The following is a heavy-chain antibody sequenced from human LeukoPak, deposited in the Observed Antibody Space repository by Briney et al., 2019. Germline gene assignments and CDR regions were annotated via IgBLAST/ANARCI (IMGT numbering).Heavy chain of an antibody. CDR3: TAGVGHSDFDY. Sequence: GGSLRLSCAASGFTFSNAWMSWVRQAPGKGLEWVGRVESKSNGGTTGYAAPVKGRFTISRDDSKNTYLQMNSLKSEDTAVYFCTAGVGHSDFDYWGQGTLVTVSS. CDR1: GFTFSNAW. CDR2: VESKSNGGTT. V-gene: IGHV3-15*04. J-gene: IGHJ4*02. D-gene: IGHD2-8*01.